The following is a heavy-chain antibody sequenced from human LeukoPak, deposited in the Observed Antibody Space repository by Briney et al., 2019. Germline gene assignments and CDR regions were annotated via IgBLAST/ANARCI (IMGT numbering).Heavy chain of an antibody. J-gene: IGHJ2*01. CDR1: GGSFSGYY. CDR3: ARGVLGYYYFDL. Sequence: SETLSLTCAIYGGSFSGYYWSWIRQPPGKGLEWIGEIHHSGSTSYQPSLKSRGTISGDSSKNQFSLKLTSVTAADTAVYYCARGVLGYYYFDLWGRGTLVTVSS. D-gene: IGHD3-16*01. V-gene: IGHV4-34*01. CDR2: IHHSGST.